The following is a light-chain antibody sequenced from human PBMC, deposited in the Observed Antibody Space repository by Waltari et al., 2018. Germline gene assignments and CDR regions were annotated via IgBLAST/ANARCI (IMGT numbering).Light chain of an antibody. Sequence: QSALTQPASVSGSPGQSITISCTGTSSDVGGYNYVSWYQQHPGKAPKPRFYEVINRPSVVSNRVYGSKSGNRASLTISGLQAEDEADDYCSSYTSSSTRVFGGGTKLTVL. CDR2: EVI. CDR3: SSYTSSSTRV. V-gene: IGLV2-14*01. J-gene: IGLJ2*01. CDR1: SSDVGGYNY.